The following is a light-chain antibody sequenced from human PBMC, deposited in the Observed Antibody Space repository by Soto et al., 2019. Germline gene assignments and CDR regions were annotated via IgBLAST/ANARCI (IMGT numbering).Light chain of an antibody. CDR1: KLGDKY. CDR2: QDN. J-gene: IGLJ2*01. V-gene: IGLV3-1*01. CDR3: QAWDSSTVL. Sequence: SYELTQPPSVSVSPGQTASITCSGGKLGDKYACWYQQKPGQSPVLVIYQDNKRPSGSPERFSGSSSGNTATLIISGTQAMDEADYYCQAWDSSTVLFGGGTKLTVL.